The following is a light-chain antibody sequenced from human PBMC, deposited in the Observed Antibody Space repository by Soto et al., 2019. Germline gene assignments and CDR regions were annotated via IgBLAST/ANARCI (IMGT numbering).Light chain of an antibody. CDR3: QSYDSSLSGSV. J-gene: IGLJ2*01. Sequence: QSVLTQPPSVSGAPGQRVTISCTGSGSNIGAGYDVNWYQQLPGTAPKLLIYAHSNRPSGVPDRFSASKSDTSASLAITGLQAEDEADYFCQSYDSSLSGSVFGGGTKLTVL. CDR1: GSNIGAGYD. CDR2: AHS. V-gene: IGLV1-40*01.